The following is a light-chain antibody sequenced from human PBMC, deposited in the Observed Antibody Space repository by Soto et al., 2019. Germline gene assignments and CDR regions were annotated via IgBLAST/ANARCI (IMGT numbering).Light chain of an antibody. CDR2: GAS. CDR3: QQYAGSPPRT. Sequence: EIVLTQSPGTLSLSPGERASLSCRASQSVGNNYLAWYQQKPGQAPRLLIFGASSRATGIPDRFSGSGSGTDFTLTISRLEPEDFAVYCCQQYAGSPPRTFGQGTKVEIK. CDR1: QSVGNNY. V-gene: IGKV3-20*01. J-gene: IGKJ1*01.